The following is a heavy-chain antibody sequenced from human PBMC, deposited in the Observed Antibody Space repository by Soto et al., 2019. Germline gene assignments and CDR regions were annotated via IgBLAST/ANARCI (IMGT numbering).Heavy chain of an antibody. CDR2: IGTSGSYI. V-gene: IGHV3-21*01. D-gene: IGHD1-26*01. CDR3: ARGSAFIGLDY. CDR1: GFIFSRYS. J-gene: IGHJ4*02. Sequence: PGGSLKLCCAVSGFIFSRYSMNWVRQAPGKGLEWVSSIGTSGSYIYDTDSVKGRFTISGDNTKDSLYLQMNSLRAEDTAIYYCARGSAFIGLDYWGQGTPVTVFS.